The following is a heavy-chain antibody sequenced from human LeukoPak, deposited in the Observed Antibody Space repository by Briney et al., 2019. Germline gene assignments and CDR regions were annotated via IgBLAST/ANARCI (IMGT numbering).Heavy chain of an antibody. CDR1: GGSISSYY. J-gene: IGHJ4*02. D-gene: IGHD6-19*01. CDR3: ASTVSTVAGPSYFDY. Sequence: PSETLSLTCTVSGGSISSYYWGWIRQPPGKGLEWIGSIYYSGSTYYNPSLKSRVTISVDTSKNQFSLKLSSVTAADTAVYYCASTVSTVAGPSYFDYWGQGTLVTVSS. V-gene: IGHV4-39*01. CDR2: IYYSGST.